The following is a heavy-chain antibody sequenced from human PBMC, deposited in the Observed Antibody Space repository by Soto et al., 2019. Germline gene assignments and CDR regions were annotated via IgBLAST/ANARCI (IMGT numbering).Heavy chain of an antibody. J-gene: IGHJ2*01. D-gene: IGHD7-27*01. V-gene: IGHV3-23*01. CDR1: GFTFSNFV. Sequence: EVQLLESGGGLVQQGGSLRLSCVASGFTFSNFVMSWVRRAPGKGLEWVSAIGGTSGSTYYADSVKGRFTISRDNSKNTLSLQMSRLRAEDTAVYYCAKRRGDGYFDLWGRGTLVTISS. CDR2: IGGTSGST. CDR3: AKRRGDGYFDL.